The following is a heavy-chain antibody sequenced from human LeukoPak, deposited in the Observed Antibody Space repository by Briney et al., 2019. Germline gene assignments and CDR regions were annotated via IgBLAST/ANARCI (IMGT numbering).Heavy chain of an antibody. Sequence: SETLSLTCTVSGGSISSYYWSWIRQPPGKGLEWIGYIYYSGSTNYNPSLKSRVTISVDTAKNQFSLKLSSVTAADTAVYYCASVGQSSAAALFDYWGQGTLVTVSP. CDR3: ASVGQSSAAALFDY. CDR2: IYYSGST. CDR1: GGSISSYY. V-gene: IGHV4-59*01. J-gene: IGHJ4*02. D-gene: IGHD2-2*01.